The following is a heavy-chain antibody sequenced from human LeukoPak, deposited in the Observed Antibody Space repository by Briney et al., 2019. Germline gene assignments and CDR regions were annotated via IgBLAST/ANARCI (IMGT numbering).Heavy chain of an antibody. D-gene: IGHD6-6*01. V-gene: IGHV3-74*01. J-gene: IGHJ4*02. Sequence: GVAVRLSCAASGFTFSSYWMHWVRQAPGKGLVGVSRINSDGSSTSYADSVKGRVTISRDNAKNTLYLQMNSLRAEDTAVYYCARGLSGYSSSLGYWGQGTLVTVSS. CDR1: GFTFSSYW. CDR3: ARGLSGYSSSLGY. CDR2: INSDGSST.